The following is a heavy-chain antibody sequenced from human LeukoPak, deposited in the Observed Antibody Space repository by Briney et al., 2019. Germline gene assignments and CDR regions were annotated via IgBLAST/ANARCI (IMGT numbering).Heavy chain of an antibody. CDR3: VKGLLWFPGLVYDDYGMDV. D-gene: IGHD3-10*01. J-gene: IGHJ6*02. CDR2: ISGDGGIT. CDR1: GFTFDDFA. V-gene: IGHV3-43*02. Sequence: GGSLRLSCAASGFTFDDFAMHWVRQAPGKGLEWVSLISGDGGITYSADSVKGQFTISRDSSENSLYFQMNSLRTEDTALYYCVKGLLWFPGLVYDDYGMDVWGQGTTVTVSS.